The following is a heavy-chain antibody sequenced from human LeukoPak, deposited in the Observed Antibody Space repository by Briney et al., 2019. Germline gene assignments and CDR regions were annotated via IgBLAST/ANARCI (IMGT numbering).Heavy chain of an antibody. CDR1: GFTFSSSA. CDR2: ISKNGGYT. Sequence: GGSLRLSCAASGFTFSSSAMSWVRQAPGKGLEWVSAISKNGGYTYYADSVQGRFTISRDNSKSTLCLQMNSLRAEDTAVYYCAKQLGYCSDGSCYFPYWGQGTLVTVSS. J-gene: IGHJ4*02. D-gene: IGHD2-15*01. V-gene: IGHV3-23*01. CDR3: AKQLGYCSDGSCYFPY.